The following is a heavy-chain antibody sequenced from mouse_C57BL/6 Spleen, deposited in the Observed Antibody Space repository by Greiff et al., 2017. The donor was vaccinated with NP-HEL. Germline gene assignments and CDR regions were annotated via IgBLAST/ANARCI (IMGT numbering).Heavy chain of an antibody. D-gene: IGHD1-1*01. CDR1: GYSITSGYD. J-gene: IGHJ2*01. CDR3: ARGLRADYFDY. Sequence: VQLQQSGPGMVKPSQSLSLTCTVTGYSITSGYDWHWIRHFPGNKLEWMGYISYSGSTNYNPSLKSRISITHDTSKNHFFLKLNSVTTEDTATYYCARGLRADYFDYWGQGTTLTVSS. V-gene: IGHV3-1*01. CDR2: ISYSGST.